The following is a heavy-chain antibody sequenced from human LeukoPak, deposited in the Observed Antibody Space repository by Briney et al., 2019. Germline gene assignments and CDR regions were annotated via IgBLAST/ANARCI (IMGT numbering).Heavy chain of an antibody. CDR1: GGSFSGYY. J-gene: IGHJ4*02. Sequence: PSETLSLTCAVYGGSFSGYYWSWIRQPPGKGLEWIGEINHSGSTNYNPSLKSRVTISVDTSKNQFSLKLSSVTAADTAVYYCARGNYVWGSYRYHSSVIDYWGQGTLVTVSS. D-gene: IGHD3-16*02. CDR2: INHSGST. CDR3: ARGNYVWGSYRYHSSVIDY. V-gene: IGHV4-34*01.